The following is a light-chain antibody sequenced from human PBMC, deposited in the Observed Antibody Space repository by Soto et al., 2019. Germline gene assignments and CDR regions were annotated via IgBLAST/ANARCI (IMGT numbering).Light chain of an antibody. CDR3: QQSYRTPPT. CDR1: QSISSY. V-gene: IGKV1-39*01. Sequence: DIQMTQSPSSLSASVGDRVTITCRASQSISSYLNWYQQKPGKAPKLLIYAASSLQSVVPSRFSGSGSGTDFTLTISSLQPEDFATYYCQQSYRTPPTFGQGTKVEIK. CDR2: AAS. J-gene: IGKJ1*01.